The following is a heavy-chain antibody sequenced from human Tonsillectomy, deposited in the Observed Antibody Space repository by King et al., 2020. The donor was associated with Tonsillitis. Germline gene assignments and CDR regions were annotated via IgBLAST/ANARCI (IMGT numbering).Heavy chain of an antibody. D-gene: IGHD1-1*01. J-gene: IGHJ6*03. V-gene: IGHV3-74*01. Sequence: VQLVESGGGLVQPGGSLRLSCAASGLTFSSYWMHWVRQAPGKGLVWGSRIKIDGSSKSYGDSVKGRFTISRDNAKNTLYLQMNSLRAEDTAVYYCAREVPIYYYYMDVWGKGTTVTVSS. CDR3: AREVPIYYYYMDV. CDR2: IKIDGSSK. CDR1: GLTFSSYW.